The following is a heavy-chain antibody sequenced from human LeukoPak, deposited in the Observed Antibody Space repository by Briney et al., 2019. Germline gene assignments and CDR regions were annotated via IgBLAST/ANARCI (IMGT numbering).Heavy chain of an antibody. D-gene: IGHD4-17*01. Sequence: SETLSLTCTVSGGSITGYYWSWVRQPAGKGLEWIGRIYSDGSTNYNPSLSSRVAMSVDTSKNQFSLKLSSVTAADTAVYYCARDRTDYYYYMDVWGKGTTVTVSS. CDR2: IYSDGST. CDR3: ARDRTDYYYYMDV. J-gene: IGHJ6*03. CDR1: GGSITGYY. V-gene: IGHV4-4*07.